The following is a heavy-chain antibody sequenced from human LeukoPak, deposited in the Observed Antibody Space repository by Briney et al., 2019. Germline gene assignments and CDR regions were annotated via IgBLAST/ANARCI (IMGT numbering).Heavy chain of an antibody. Sequence: SVKVSCKASGGTFNSYAISWVRQAPGQGLEWMGGIMPLFGTANYAQEFQGRVTFTTDESASTAYIEVSSLRSEDTAVYYCASGSLGDGYGVGDYYQYMDVWGKGTTVTVSS. CDR1: GGTFNSYA. J-gene: IGHJ6*03. CDR2: IMPLFGTA. V-gene: IGHV1-69*05. D-gene: IGHD5-24*01. CDR3: ASGSLGDGYGVGDYYQYMDV.